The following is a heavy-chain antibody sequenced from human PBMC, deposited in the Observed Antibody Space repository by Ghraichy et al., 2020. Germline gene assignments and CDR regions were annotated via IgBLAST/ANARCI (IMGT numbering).Heavy chain of an antibody. V-gene: IGHV4-59*01. CDR1: GGSISSYY. CDR3: ARTRGQWLDYAFDI. D-gene: IGHD6-19*01. CDR2: IYYSGST. J-gene: IGHJ3*02. Sequence: SETLSLTCTVSGGSISSYYWGWIRQPPGKGLEWIGYIYYSGSTYYNPSLESRVTISVDTSKNQFSLRLRSVTAADTAVYYCARTRGQWLDYAFDIWGQGTVVTVSS.